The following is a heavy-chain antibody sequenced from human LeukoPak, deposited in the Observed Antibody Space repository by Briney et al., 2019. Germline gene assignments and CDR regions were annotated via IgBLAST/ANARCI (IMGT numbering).Heavy chain of an antibody. CDR1: GYTFNGYY. CDR2: INPNSGGT. J-gene: IGHJ5*02. D-gene: IGHD3-22*01. V-gene: IGHV1-2*02. Sequence: ASVKVSCKASGYTFNGYYIHWVRQAPGQGLEWMGWINPNSGGTNYAQKFQGRVTMTRDTSISTAYMELSRLRSDDTAVYYCARETYYYDSSGYGTNWFDPWGQGTLVTVSS. CDR3: ARETYYYDSSGYGTNWFDP.